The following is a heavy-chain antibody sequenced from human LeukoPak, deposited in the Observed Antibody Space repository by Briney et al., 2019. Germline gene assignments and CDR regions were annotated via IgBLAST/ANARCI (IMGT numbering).Heavy chain of an antibody. CDR3: ARVRSYSLTYYMDV. J-gene: IGHJ6*03. D-gene: IGHD2-21*01. CDR2: INWNGGST. Sequence: GGSLRLSCAASGFTFDDYGMSWVRQAPGKGLEWVSGINWNGGSTGYADSVKGRFTISRDNAKNSLYLQMNSLRAEDTALYYCARVRSYSLTYYMDVWGKGTTVTVSS. CDR1: GFTFDDYG. V-gene: IGHV3-20*04.